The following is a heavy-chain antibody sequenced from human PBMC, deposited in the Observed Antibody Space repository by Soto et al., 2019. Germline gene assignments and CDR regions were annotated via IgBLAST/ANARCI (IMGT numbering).Heavy chain of an antibody. CDR3: AREMLGSGLRTADH. CDR2: INGDGSST. D-gene: IGHD3-3*01. Sequence: EVQLVESGGGLVQPGGSLTLSCAASGFAFTTYWFHWVRQGPGKGLVWVSRINGDGSSTWYADSGKGRLTISRDNAKNTLYLQMHSLRAEDTAVYYCAREMLGSGLRTADHWGQGTRVTVSS. J-gene: IGHJ4*02. CDR1: GFAFTTYW. V-gene: IGHV3-74*01.